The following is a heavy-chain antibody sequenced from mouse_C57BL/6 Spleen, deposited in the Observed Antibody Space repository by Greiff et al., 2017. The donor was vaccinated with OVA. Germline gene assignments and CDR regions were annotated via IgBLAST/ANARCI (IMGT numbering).Heavy chain of an antibody. V-gene: IGHV1-69*01. CDR3: ARGGRDY. Sequence: VQLQQSGAELVMPGASVKLSCKASGYTFTSYWMHWVKQRPGQGLEWIGEIDPSDSYTNYNQKFKGKSTLTVDKSSSTAYMQLSSLTSEDSAVYYCARGGRDYWGQGTSVTVSS. CDR2: IDPSDSYT. D-gene: IGHD1-1*01. J-gene: IGHJ4*01. CDR1: GYTFTSYW.